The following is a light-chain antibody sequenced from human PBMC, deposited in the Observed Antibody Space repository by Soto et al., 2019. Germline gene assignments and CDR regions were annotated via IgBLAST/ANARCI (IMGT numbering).Light chain of an antibody. CDR1: QSISSSY. CDR2: DAS. Sequence: EIGLTQSPGTLSLSPGERATLSCGASQSISSSYLAWYQQKNGQAPRLLIYDASKRATGIPDRFSGSGYGTDFTLTISRLETEDFAVYYCQQYAGSPLTFGGGTKVDIK. CDR3: QQYAGSPLT. J-gene: IGKJ4*01. V-gene: IGKV3-20*01.